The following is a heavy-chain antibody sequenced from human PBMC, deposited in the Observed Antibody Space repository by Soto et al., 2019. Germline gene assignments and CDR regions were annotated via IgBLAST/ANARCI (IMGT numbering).Heavy chain of an antibody. J-gene: IGHJ4*02. Sequence: KASETLSLTCAVSGGSISSSYYWGWIRQPPGKGLEWIGSIYYSGSTYYNPSLKSRVTISVDTSKNQFSLKLSSVTAADTAVYYCARRRGFDYDSSGYYIFDYWGQGTLVTVSS. CDR2: IYYSGST. D-gene: IGHD3-22*01. CDR1: GGSISSSYY. V-gene: IGHV4-39*01. CDR3: ARRRGFDYDSSGYYIFDY.